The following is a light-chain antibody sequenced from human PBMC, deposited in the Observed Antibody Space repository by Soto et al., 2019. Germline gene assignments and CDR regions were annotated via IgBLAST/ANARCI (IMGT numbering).Light chain of an antibody. CDR2: EVS. V-gene: IGLV2-14*01. CDR3: SSYTSSSTPYV. J-gene: IGLJ1*01. CDR1: SSDVGGYNY. Sequence: QSVLTQPASVSGSPGQSITISCTGTSSDVGGYNYVSWYQQHPGKAPKLMIYEVSNRPSGVSNRFSGSTSGNTASLTISGLQAEDEADYYCSSYTSSSTPYVFGTGTKVTVL.